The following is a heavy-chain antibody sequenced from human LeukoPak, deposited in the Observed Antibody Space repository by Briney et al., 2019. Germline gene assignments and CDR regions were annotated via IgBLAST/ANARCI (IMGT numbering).Heavy chain of an antibody. V-gene: IGHV5-51*01. Sequence: GGSLKISCKISGYILTRNWIGWVRQVPGKGLEWMGLAYPGDSGAKYSPSFQGQVTFSVDKSISTAYLQWSSLKASDTAMYYCARRGIAVALPDYWGQGTLVTVSS. CDR1: GYILTRNW. CDR2: AYPGDSGA. J-gene: IGHJ4*02. D-gene: IGHD6-19*01. CDR3: ARRGIAVALPDY.